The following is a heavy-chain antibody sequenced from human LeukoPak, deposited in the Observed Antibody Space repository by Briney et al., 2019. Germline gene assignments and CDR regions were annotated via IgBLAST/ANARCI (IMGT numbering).Heavy chain of an antibody. V-gene: IGHV3-30*02. CDR1: GFSFRNYG. CDR2: IWSDGNNR. CDR3: AKALYYYDSSAIT. J-gene: IGHJ5*02. Sequence: GGSLRLSCAASGFSFRNYGMHWVRQATGKGLEWVSFIWSDGNNRFYADSVKGRFTISRDNSKNTLYLQMNSLRAEDTAVYYCAKALYYYDSSAITWGQGTLVTVSS. D-gene: IGHD3-22*01.